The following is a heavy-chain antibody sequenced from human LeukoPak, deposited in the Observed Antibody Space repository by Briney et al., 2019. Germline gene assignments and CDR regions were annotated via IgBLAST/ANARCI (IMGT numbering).Heavy chain of an antibody. D-gene: IGHD1-26*01. CDR3: ARVRGGSYSGATDYFDY. CDR1: GGSISSGDYY. Sequence: PSETLSLTCTVSGGSISSGDYYWSWIRQPPGKGLEWIGYIYYSGSTYYNPSLKSRVTISVDTSKNQFSLKLSSVTAADTAVYYCARVRGGSYSGATDYFDYWGQGTLVTVSS. V-gene: IGHV4-30-4*01. J-gene: IGHJ4*02. CDR2: IYYSGST.